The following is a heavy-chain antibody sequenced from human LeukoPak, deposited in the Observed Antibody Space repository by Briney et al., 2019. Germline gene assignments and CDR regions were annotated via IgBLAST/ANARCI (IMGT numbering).Heavy chain of an antibody. CDR1: GFTFSSYS. CDR3: ARGDSSSWYLFDY. J-gene: IGHJ4*02. D-gene: IGHD6-13*01. Sequence: GGSLRLSCAASGFTFSSYSMNWVRQAPGKGLEWVSSISSSSSYIYYADSVKGRFTISRDNAKNSLYLQMNSLSAEDTAVYYCARGDSSSWYLFDYWGQGTLVTVSP. CDR2: ISSSSSYI. V-gene: IGHV3-21*01.